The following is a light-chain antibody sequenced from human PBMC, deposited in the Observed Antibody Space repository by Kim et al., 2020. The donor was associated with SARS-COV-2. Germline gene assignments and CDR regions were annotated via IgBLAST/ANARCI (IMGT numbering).Light chain of an antibody. J-gene: IGKJ5*01. CDR1: QSVSSY. Sequence: EIVMTQPPATLSVSPGERATLSCRASQSVSSYLAWYQQKPGQAPRLLIYGASTRATGIPARSSGSGSGTEFTLTISSLQSEDFAVYYCQQYNNWPPISFGQGARLEIK. CDR2: GAS. V-gene: IGKV3-15*01. CDR3: QQYNNWPPIS.